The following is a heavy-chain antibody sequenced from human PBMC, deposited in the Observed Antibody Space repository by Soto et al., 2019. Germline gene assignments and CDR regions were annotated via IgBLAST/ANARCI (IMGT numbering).Heavy chain of an antibody. J-gene: IGHJ5*02. D-gene: IGHD2-15*01. CDR3: ARVLLTPSTHLDR. V-gene: IGHV3-23*01. Sequence: GSLRLSCSASGFIFSSYAMSWVRQAPGKGLEWVSAISASGDNAYYADSVKGRVAISVDTSKNHFSLTLTSLTAADTAIYYCARVLLTPSTHLDRWGQGTLVTVSS. CDR1: GFIFSSYA. CDR2: ISASGDNA.